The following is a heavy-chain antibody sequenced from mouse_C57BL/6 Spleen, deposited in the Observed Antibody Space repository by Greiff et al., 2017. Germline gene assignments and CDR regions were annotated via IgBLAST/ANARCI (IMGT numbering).Heavy chain of an antibody. J-gene: IGHJ4*01. Sequence: VQLQQSGAELVRPGASVKLSCKASGYTFTDYYINWVKQRPGQGLEWIARIYPGSGNTYYNEKFKGKATLTAEKSSSTAYMQLSSLTSEDSAVYFSAREIQAAMDYWGQGTSVTVSS. CDR2: IYPGSGNT. V-gene: IGHV1-76*01. CDR1: GYTFTDYY. CDR3: AREIQAAMDY.